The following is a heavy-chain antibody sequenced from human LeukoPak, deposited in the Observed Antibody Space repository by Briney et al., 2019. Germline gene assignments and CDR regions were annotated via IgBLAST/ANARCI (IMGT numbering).Heavy chain of an antibody. D-gene: IGHD3-10*01. CDR3: ASLKGSGSYYNLDH. CDR1: GGSISRYY. Sequence: SEALSLTCIVSGGSISRYYWSWIRQPPWKGLEWMGDIYYSGSTNCNPSLRSRVTISVDPSKNRFSLKLSSVTAADTAVYYCASLKGSGSYYNLDHWGQGTLVTVSS. CDR2: IYYSGST. V-gene: IGHV4-59*01. J-gene: IGHJ4*02.